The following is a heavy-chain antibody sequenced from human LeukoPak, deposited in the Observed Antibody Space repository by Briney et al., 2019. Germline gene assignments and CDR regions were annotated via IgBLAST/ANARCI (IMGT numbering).Heavy chain of an antibody. CDR3: ATRVGTEWELRFDY. J-gene: IGHJ4*02. CDR2: ISAYNGNT. V-gene: IGHV1-18*01. CDR1: GYTFISYG. D-gene: IGHD1-26*01. Sequence: ASVKVSCEASGYTFISYGISWVRQAPGQGLDWMGWISAYNGNTNYAQKVQGRVTMTTDTSTSTAYMELRSLRSDDTAVYYCATRVGTEWELRFDYWGQGTLVTVSS.